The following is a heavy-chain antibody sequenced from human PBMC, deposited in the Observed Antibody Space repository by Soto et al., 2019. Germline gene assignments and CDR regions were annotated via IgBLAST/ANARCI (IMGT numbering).Heavy chain of an antibody. J-gene: IGHJ6*02. D-gene: IGHD6-13*01. Sequence: GESLKISCMGSGYSFTSYWIGWVRQMPGKGLEWMGTIYPGDSDTRYSPSFQGQVTISADKSISTAYLQWSSLKASDTAMYYCARTSAAGKYYYGMDGWGQGTTVTVSS. CDR2: IYPGDSDT. CDR3: ARTSAAGKYYYGMDG. V-gene: IGHV5-51*01. CDR1: GYSFTSYW.